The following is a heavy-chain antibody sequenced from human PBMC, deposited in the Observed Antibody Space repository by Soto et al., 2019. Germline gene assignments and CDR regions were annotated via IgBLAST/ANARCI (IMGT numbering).Heavy chain of an antibody. CDR2: ISYDGSNK. Sequence: GGSLRLSCAASGFTFSSYGMHWVRQAPGKGLEWVAVISYDGSNKYYADSVKGRFTISRDNSKNTLYLQMNSLRAEDTAVYYCAKDRYCSSTSCFTGLYYYYGMDVWGQGTTVTVSS. CDR1: GFTFSSYG. V-gene: IGHV3-30*18. D-gene: IGHD2-2*01. CDR3: AKDRYCSSTSCFTGLYYYYGMDV. J-gene: IGHJ6*02.